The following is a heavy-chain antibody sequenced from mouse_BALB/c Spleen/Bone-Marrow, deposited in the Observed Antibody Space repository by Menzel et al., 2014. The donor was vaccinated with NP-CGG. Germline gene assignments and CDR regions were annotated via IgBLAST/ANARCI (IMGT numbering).Heavy chain of an antibody. Sequence: EVQLVESGGGLVKPGGALNLSCAASGFTFNNYAMSWVRQTPERRLEWVATISSGGGYIYYPDSVKGQFTISRDNAKNPLYLQMSSLRSEDTAMYYCARQESIYDGYYGGFAYWGQGTLVTVSA. CDR2: ISSGGGYI. CDR3: ARQESIYDGYYGGFAY. CDR1: GFTFNNYA. J-gene: IGHJ3*01. V-gene: IGHV5-9-3*01. D-gene: IGHD2-3*01.